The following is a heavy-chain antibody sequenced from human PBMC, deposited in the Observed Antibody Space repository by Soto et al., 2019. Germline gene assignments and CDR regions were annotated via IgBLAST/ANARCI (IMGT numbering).Heavy chain of an antibody. J-gene: IGHJ4*02. D-gene: IGHD5-18*01. V-gene: IGHV3-23*01. CDR1: GPIFSNDA. CDR3: VKERSGHSSADS. CDR2: ISGSGGST. Sequence: LRPSCVHTGPIFSNDAISSLRQGPGKGLEWVSAISGSGGSTYYADSVKGRFTISRDNSKNTLYLQMNSLRVEDPAVYYCVKERSGHSSADSWGQGTLLTDS.